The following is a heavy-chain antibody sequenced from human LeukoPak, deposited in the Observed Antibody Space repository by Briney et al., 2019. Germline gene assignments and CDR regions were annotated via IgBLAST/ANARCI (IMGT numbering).Heavy chain of an antibody. CDR3: AKDHSSGWYENFDY. CDR2: ISGSGGST. CDR1: GFTVSSNS. J-gene: IGHJ4*02. V-gene: IGHV3-23*01. Sequence: GGSLRLSCTVSGFTVSSNSMSWVRQAPGKGLEWVSAISGSGGSTYYADSVKGRFTISRDNSKNTLYLQMNSLRAEDTAVYYCAKDHSSGWYENFDYWGQGTLVTVSS. D-gene: IGHD6-19*01.